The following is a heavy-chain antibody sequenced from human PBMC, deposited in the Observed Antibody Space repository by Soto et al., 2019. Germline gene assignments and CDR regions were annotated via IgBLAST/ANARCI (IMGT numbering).Heavy chain of an antibody. Sequence: GGSLRLSCAASGFTVSSNYMSWVRQAPGKGLEWVSVIYSGGSTYYAGSVKGRFTISRDNSKNTLYLQMNSLRAEDTAVYYCAREAGWSQGHYYYRDVWGKGTTVTVSS. J-gene: IGHJ6*03. CDR2: IYSGGST. CDR1: GFTVSSNY. V-gene: IGHV3-66*01. D-gene: IGHD6-19*01. CDR3: AREAGWSQGHYYYRDV.